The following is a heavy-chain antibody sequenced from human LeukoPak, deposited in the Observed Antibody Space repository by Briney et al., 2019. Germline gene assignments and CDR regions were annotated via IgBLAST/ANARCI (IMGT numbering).Heavy chain of an antibody. Sequence: PGGSLRLSCAASGFTFSSYAMSWVRQAPGKGLEWVSAISGSGGSTYYADSVKGRFTISRDNSKNTLYLQMNSLRAEDTAVYYYAKVYSSGWYDGDAFDIWGQGTMVTVSS. CDR2: ISGSGGST. D-gene: IGHD6-19*01. J-gene: IGHJ3*02. CDR3: AKVYSSGWYDGDAFDI. V-gene: IGHV3-23*01. CDR1: GFTFSSYA.